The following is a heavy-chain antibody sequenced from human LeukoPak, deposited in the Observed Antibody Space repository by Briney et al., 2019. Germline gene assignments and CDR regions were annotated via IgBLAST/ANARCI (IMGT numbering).Heavy chain of an antibody. J-gene: IGHJ4*02. CDR3: AREAYPEGDQLLFNY. Sequence: PSQTLSLTCTVSGGSISSGSYYWSWIRQPAGKGLEGIGRIYTSGSTNYNPSLKSLVTISVDTSKNQFSLKLSSVTAADTAVYYCAREAYPEGDQLLFNYWGQGTLVTVSS. CDR2: IYTSGST. V-gene: IGHV4-61*02. CDR1: GGSISSGSYY. D-gene: IGHD2-2*01.